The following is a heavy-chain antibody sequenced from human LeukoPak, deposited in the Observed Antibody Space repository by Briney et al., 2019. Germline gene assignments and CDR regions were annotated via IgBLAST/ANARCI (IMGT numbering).Heavy chain of an antibody. CDR2: IYYSGST. Sequence: SETLSLTCTVSGGSISSGGYYWSWIRQHPGKGLEWIGYIYYSGSTYYNPSLKSRVTISVDTSKNQFSLKLSSVTAADTAVYYCASSTEQWPPGAQDAFDIWGQGTMVTVSS. J-gene: IGHJ3*02. CDR3: ASSTEQWPPGAQDAFDI. V-gene: IGHV4-31*03. D-gene: IGHD6-19*01. CDR1: GGSISSGGYY.